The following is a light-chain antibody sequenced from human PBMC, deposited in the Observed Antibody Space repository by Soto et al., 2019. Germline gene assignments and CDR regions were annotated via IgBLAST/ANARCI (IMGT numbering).Light chain of an antibody. CDR3: QQLFDSPIT. CDR2: AAS. CDR1: QGISSW. Sequence: DIQMTQSPSSVSASVGDRVTFTCLASQGISSWLAWYQQKPGKAPKLLIYAASTLESGVPSRFSATVSGTEFSLTITSLQPEDFATYYCQQLFDSPITFGQGTRLEIK. V-gene: IGKV1D-12*01. J-gene: IGKJ5*01.